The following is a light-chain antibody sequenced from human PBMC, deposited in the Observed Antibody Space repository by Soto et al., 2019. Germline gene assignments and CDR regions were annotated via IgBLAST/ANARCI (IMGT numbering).Light chain of an antibody. CDR2: GNS. CDR3: QSYDSSLSGSRV. J-gene: IGLJ1*01. V-gene: IGLV1-40*01. Sequence: SVLTQPPSVLGAPGQTVTISCTASSSYIGAVYDVHWYQQLPGTAPKLLIYGNSNRPSGVPDRFSGSKSGTSASLAIIGLQAEDEADYYCQSYDSSLSGSRVFGTGTKVTVL. CDR1: SSYIGAVYD.